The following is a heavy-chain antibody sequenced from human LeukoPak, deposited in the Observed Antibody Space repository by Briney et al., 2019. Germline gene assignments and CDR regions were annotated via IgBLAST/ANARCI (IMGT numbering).Heavy chain of an antibody. CDR2: INHSGST. CDR3: ARERPRGYYDSSGYYRYYYYYMDV. Sequence: SETLSLTCAVYGGSFSGYYWSWIRQPPGKGLEWIGEINHSGSTNYNPSLKSRVTISVDTSKNQFSLKLSSVTAADMAVYYCARERPRGYYDSSGYYRYYYYYMDVWGKGTTVTVSS. J-gene: IGHJ6*03. V-gene: IGHV4-34*01. CDR1: GGSFSGYY. D-gene: IGHD3-22*01.